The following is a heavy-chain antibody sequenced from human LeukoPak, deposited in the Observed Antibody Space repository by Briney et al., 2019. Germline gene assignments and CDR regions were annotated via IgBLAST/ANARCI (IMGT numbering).Heavy chain of an antibody. V-gene: IGHV4-39*01. CDR3: ARLCYPGWYFDY. CDR2: MYYSVIS. D-gene: IGHD3-10*02. CDR1: GGSISSSSHY. Sequence: SETLSLTCTVSGGSISSSSHYWGWIRQPPGKGLEWIGSMYYSVISYYNPSLKSRVTISVDTSKNQFSLRLSSVTAADTAMYYCARLCYPGWYFDYWGQGTLVTVSS. J-gene: IGHJ4*02.